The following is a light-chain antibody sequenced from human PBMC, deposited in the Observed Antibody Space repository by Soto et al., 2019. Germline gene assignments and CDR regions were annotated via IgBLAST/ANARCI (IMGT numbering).Light chain of an antibody. V-gene: IGKV1-5*01. Sequence: DIPMTQSPSTLSASVGDRVTITCRASQSINAWLAWYQQKPGKAPKPLIYDVSTLDSGVPSRFSGSASGTEFTLTISSLESDDFATYYCQQYHRYSTFGQGTRVDIK. CDR2: DVS. CDR1: QSINAW. CDR3: QQYHRYST. J-gene: IGKJ1*01.